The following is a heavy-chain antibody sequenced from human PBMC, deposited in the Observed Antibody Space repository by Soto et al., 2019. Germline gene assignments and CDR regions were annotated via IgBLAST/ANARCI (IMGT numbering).Heavy chain of an antibody. J-gene: IGHJ6*02. Sequence: SETLSLTCTVSGGSISSRGYYWGWIRQPPGKGLEWIGYIYYSGSTNYNPSLKSRVTISVDTFKNQFSLKLSSVTAADTAVYYCARLGGYCSSTSCYGYYGMDVWGQGTTVTVSS. D-gene: IGHD2-2*01. V-gene: IGHV4-61*05. CDR1: GGSISSRGYY. CDR2: IYYSGST. CDR3: ARLGGYCSSTSCYGYYGMDV.